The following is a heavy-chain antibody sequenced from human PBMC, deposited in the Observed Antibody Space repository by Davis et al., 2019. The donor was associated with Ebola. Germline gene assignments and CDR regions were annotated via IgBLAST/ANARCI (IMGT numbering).Heavy chain of an antibody. CDR2: IIPIFGTT. J-gene: IGHJ4*02. Sequence: SVKVSCKASGYTFTSYGISWVRQAPGQGLEWMGGIIPIFGTTNYAQKFRGRVMITADKSTRITYMELNSLTSEDTAVYYCARGPSVATAHYFDYWGQGTLVTVSS. CDR1: GYTFTSYG. V-gene: IGHV1-69*06. D-gene: IGHD2-21*02. CDR3: ARGPSVATAHYFDY.